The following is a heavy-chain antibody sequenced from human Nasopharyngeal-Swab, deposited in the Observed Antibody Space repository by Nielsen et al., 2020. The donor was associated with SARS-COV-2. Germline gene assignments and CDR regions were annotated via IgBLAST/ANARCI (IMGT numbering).Heavy chain of an antibody. J-gene: IGHJ4*02. V-gene: IGHV3-30*04. CDR1: GFTFSSYA. CDR2: ISYDGSNE. D-gene: IGHD5-18*01. Sequence: GESLKISCAASGFTFSSYAMHWVRQAPGKGLECVAVISYDGSNEYFADSVKGRSTISRDNSKNTVFLQMNSLRTEDTAVYYCARDYRGYSYVTPGYWGQGTLVTVSS. CDR3: ARDYRGYSYVTPGY.